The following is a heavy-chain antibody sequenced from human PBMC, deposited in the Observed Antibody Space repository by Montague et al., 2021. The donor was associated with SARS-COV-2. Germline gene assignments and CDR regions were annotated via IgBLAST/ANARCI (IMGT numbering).Heavy chain of an antibody. CDR2: IFYTGTP. V-gene: IGHV4-31*03. CDR1: GGSVSSGGCY. CDR3: ARRRTTAGTWFFDY. D-gene: IGHD6-13*01. J-gene: IGHJ4*02. Sequence: TLSLTCTVSGGSVSSGGCYWTWLRPHPVRGLVWFAYIFYTGTPYYTSSLKSRLSISMDSSKNQFSLDLSSVTAADTAVYYCARRRTTAGTWFFDYWGQGTLVTVSS.